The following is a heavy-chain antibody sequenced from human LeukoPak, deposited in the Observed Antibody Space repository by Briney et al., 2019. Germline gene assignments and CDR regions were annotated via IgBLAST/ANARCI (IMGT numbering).Heavy chain of an antibody. Sequence: GGSLRLSCAASGFTFSSYAMSWVRQAPGKGLEWVPAISGSGGSTYYADSVKGRFTISRDNSKNTLYLQMNSLRAEDTAVYYCAKGDIVVVPAAIGAFDIWGQGTMVTVSS. CDR2: ISGSGGST. CDR1: GFTFSSYA. CDR3: AKGDIVVVPAAIGAFDI. D-gene: IGHD2-2*02. J-gene: IGHJ3*02. V-gene: IGHV3-23*01.